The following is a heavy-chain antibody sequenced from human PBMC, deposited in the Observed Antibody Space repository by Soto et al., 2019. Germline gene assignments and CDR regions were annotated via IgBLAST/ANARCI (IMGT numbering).Heavy chain of an antibody. CDR3: ARDRCVSTNCYYDY. Sequence: GGSLRLSCAASGFAVSSNYMSWVRQAPGKGREWIAVIYSGGGADCADSVKGRFTLSRDNSKNTLYLQMNSLRAEDTAVYYCARDRCVSTNCYYDYWGQGILVPVSS. D-gene: IGHD2-2*01. V-gene: IGHV3-53*01. CDR1: GFAVSSNY. J-gene: IGHJ4*02. CDR2: IYSGGGA.